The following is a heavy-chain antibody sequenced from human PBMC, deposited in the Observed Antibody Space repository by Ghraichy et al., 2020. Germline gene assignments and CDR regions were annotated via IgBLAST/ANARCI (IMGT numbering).Heavy chain of an antibody. Sequence: ASVKVSCKASGYTFTSYGISWVRQAPGQGLEWMGWISAYNGNTNYAQKLQGRVTMTTDTSTSTAYMELRSLRSDDTAVYYCARGPSGYDGEYYFDYWGQGTLVTVSS. D-gene: IGHD5-12*01. J-gene: IGHJ4*02. CDR3: ARGPSGYDGEYYFDY. CDR2: ISAYNGNT. CDR1: GYTFTSYG. V-gene: IGHV1-18*04.